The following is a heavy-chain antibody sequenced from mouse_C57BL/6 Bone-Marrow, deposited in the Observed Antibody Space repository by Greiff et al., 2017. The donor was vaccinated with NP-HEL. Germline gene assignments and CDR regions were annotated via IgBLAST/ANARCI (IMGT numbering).Heavy chain of an antibody. Sequence: DVHLVESGGGLVQPGGSLKLSCAASGFTFSDYYMYWVRQTPEKRLEWVAYISNGGGSTYYPDTVKGRFTISRDNAKNTLYLQMSRLKSEDTAMYYCARPLLWLRPHFDYWGQGTTLTVSS. J-gene: IGHJ2*01. CDR1: GFTFSDYY. CDR3: ARPLLWLRPHFDY. CDR2: ISNGGGST. V-gene: IGHV5-12*01. D-gene: IGHD2-2*01.